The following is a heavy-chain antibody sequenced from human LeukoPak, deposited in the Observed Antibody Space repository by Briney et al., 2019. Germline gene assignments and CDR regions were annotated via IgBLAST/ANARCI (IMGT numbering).Heavy chain of an antibody. CDR2: ISSSSSYI. V-gene: IGHV3-21*01. J-gene: IGHJ4*02. CDR1: GFTFSSYS. D-gene: IGHD3-22*01. Sequence: GGSLRLSCAASGFTFSSYSMNWVRQAPGKGLEWVSSISSSSSYIYYADSVKGRFTISRDNAKNSLYLQMNSLRAEDTAVYYCASYDSSGYYYDYYFDYWGQGTLVTVSS. CDR3: ASYDSSGYYYDYYFDY.